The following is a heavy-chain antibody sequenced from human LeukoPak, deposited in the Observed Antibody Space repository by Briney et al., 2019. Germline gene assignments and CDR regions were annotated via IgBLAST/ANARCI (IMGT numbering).Heavy chain of an antibody. CDR2: IHNSGST. CDR3: AREMYDSGGYRVSYFDY. D-gene: IGHD3-22*01. V-gene: IGHV4-39*07. J-gene: IGHJ4*02. CDR1: GGSISSSSYY. Sequence: PSETLSLTCTVSGGSISSSSYYWGWIRQPPGKGLEWIASIHNSGSTYYNPSLKGRVSRSIDTSKNQFSLKLTSVTAADTAMYYCAREMYDSGGYRVSYFDYWGQGILVTVSS.